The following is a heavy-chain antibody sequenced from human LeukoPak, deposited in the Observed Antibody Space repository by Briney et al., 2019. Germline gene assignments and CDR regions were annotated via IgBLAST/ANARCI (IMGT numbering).Heavy chain of an antibody. CDR3: ARESARPGQYYFDY. CDR2: ISSSGSTI. V-gene: IGHV3-48*03. J-gene: IGHJ4*02. CDR1: GFTFSSYE. Sequence: PGGSLRPSCAASGFTFSSYEMNWVRQAPGKGLEWVSYISSSGSTIYYADSVKGRFTISRDNAKNSLYLQMNSLRAEDTAVYYCARESARPGQYYFDYWGQGTLVTVSS.